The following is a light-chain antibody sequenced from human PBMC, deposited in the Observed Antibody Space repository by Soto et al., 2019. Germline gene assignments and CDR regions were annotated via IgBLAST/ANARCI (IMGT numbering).Light chain of an antibody. V-gene: IGKV3-15*01. CDR2: DAS. CDR1: RSVGSN. CDR3: QQYNNWPPIT. Sequence: EIVVTQSPGTLSVSPGERATLSCRASRSVGSNFAWYQQQVGQAPRLLIYDASTRATGIPARFSGSGSGTEFTLTISSLQSEDFAVYYCQQYNNWPPITFGQGTRLEIK. J-gene: IGKJ5*01.